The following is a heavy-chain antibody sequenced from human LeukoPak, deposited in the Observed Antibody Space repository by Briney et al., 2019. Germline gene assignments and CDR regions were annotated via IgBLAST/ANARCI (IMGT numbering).Heavy chain of an antibody. V-gene: IGHV4-4*07. CDR2: INPIWNT. J-gene: IGHJ6*03. CDR1: GGSINTYY. D-gene: IGHD2/OR15-2a*01. Sequence: PSETLSLTCTVSGGSINTYYCTWIWQPAGKGLEWIGRINPIWNTNYNPSLKSRVTMSVYPSKNQFSLRLRSVTAADTAVYYCARGRGHLNLSYYYMDVWGKGTTVTVSS. CDR3: ARGRGHLNLSYYYMDV.